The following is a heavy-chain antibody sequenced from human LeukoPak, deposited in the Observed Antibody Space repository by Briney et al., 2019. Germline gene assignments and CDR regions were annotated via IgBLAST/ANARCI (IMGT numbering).Heavy chain of an antibody. CDR3: AEVYYYGSGSFIFDC. CDR1: GFTFSSYS. Sequence: RPGGSLRLSCAASGFTFSSYSMNWVRQAPGKGLEWVSSISDSAGNTYYADSVKGRFTISRDNSKNTLFLQMNSLGAEDTAMYYCAEVYYYGSGSFIFDCWGQGTLVTVSS. CDR2: ISDSAGNT. V-gene: IGHV3-23*01. J-gene: IGHJ4*02. D-gene: IGHD3-10*01.